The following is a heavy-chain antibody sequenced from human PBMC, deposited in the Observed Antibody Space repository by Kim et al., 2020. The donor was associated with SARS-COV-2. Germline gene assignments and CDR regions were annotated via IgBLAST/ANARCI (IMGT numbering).Heavy chain of an antibody. Sequence: AAPVNGRFTISRDDSKNPLYLQINSLKPEDTAVYYCTYCGGDCFTAAFDIWGQGTMVTVSS. J-gene: IGHJ3*02. D-gene: IGHD2-21*02. CDR3: TYCGGDCFTAAFDI. V-gene: IGHV3-15*01.